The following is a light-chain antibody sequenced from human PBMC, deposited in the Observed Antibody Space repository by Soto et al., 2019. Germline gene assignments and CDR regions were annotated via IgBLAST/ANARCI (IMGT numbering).Light chain of an antibody. CDR3: LQDYVYPLT. Sequence: AIQMTQSPSSLSAFVGDRVTITCRASQGIKNDLGWYQQKPGKAPKLLIYAASSLQSGVPSRFSGSGSGTDFALTISNLQPEDFATYFCLQDYVYPLTFGGGTKVDIK. CDR2: AAS. V-gene: IGKV1-6*01. CDR1: QGIKND. J-gene: IGKJ4*01.